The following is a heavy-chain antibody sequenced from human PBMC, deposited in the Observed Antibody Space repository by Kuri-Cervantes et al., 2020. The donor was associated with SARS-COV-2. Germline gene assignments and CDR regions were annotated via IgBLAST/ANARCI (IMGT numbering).Heavy chain of an antibody. CDR3: ARGGWGPNYYYYYMDV. Sequence: GESLKISCAASGFTVSSNYMSWVRQGSGKGLEWVGRVRGKANSYATAYAASVKGRFTISRDDSKNMAYLQMNSLKTENTAVYYCARGGWGPNYYYYYMDVWGKGTTVTVSS. V-gene: IGHV3-73*01. J-gene: IGHJ6*03. CDR1: GFTVSSNY. D-gene: IGHD6-19*01. CDR2: VRGKANSYAT.